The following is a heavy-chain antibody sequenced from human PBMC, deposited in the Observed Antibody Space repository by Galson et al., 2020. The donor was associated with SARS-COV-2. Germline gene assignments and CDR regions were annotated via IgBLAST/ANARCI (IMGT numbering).Heavy chain of an antibody. Sequence: GASVKVSCEVSGYTLTELSMHWVRQAPGKGLAWMGGFDPEDGETIYAQKFQGRVTMTEDTSTDTAYMELSSLRSEDTAVYYCATTPPLAVAGTSWFDPWGQGTLVTVSS. CDR2: FDPEDGET. CDR1: GYTLTELS. CDR3: ATTPPLAVAGTSWFDP. D-gene: IGHD6-19*01. V-gene: IGHV1-24*01. J-gene: IGHJ5*02.